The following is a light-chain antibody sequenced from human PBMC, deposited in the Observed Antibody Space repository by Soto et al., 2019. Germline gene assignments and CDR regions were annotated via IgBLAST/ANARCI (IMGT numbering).Light chain of an antibody. CDR2: DVT. CDR1: SSDVGGYNY. V-gene: IGLV2-11*01. J-gene: IGLJ2*01. Sequence: QSALTQPRSVSGSPGQSVTISCTGTSSDVGGYNYVSWYQQHPGKAPKLMIYDVTKRPSGVPDRFSGSKSGNTASLTISGLQGEDEADYYCCSHAGSNTLVFGGGTKLPVL. CDR3: CSHAGSNTLV.